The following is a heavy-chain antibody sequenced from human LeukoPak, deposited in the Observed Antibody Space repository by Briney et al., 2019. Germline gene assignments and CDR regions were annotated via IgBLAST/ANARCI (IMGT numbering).Heavy chain of an antibody. CDR1: GFTVSSNY. D-gene: IGHD1-14*01. Sequence: GGSLRLSCAASGFTVSSNYMSWVRQAPGKGLEWVSVIYSGGSTYYADSVKGRFTISRDNSKNTLYLQMNSLRAEDTAVYYCARDLTGGYREDYYYYMDVWGKGTTVTVSS. J-gene: IGHJ6*03. CDR2: IYSGGST. CDR3: ARDLTGGYREDYYYYMDV. V-gene: IGHV3-66*01.